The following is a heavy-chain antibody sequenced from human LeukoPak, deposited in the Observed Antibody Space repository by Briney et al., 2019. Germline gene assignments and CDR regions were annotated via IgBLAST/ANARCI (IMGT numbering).Heavy chain of an antibody. Sequence: GRSLRLSCAASGFTFSSSAMHWVRQAPGKGLEWVAVISFDGSNKYYADSVKGRFTISRDNSKNTLYLQMNSLRAEDTAVYYCAKDYDFWSGYYLDAFDIWGQGTMVTVSS. CDR2: ISFDGSNK. CDR1: GFTFSSSA. J-gene: IGHJ3*02. V-gene: IGHV3-30-3*01. CDR3: AKDYDFWSGYYLDAFDI. D-gene: IGHD3-3*01.